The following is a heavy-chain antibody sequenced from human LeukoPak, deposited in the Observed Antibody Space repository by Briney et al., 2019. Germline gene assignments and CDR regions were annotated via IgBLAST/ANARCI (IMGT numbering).Heavy chain of an antibody. CDR3: ARVRYYDSSGYYFAYYFDC. CDR1: GYTFTSYY. D-gene: IGHD3-22*01. V-gene: IGHV1-46*01. CDR2: INPSGGST. Sequence: ASVKVSCKPPGYTFTSYYMHWVRQAPGQGLAWMGIINPSGGSTSYAQKFKGRVTMIRYTSTNTVYMERSSLRSEDTAVYYCARVRYYDSSGYYFAYYFDCWGQGTLVTVSS. J-gene: IGHJ4*02.